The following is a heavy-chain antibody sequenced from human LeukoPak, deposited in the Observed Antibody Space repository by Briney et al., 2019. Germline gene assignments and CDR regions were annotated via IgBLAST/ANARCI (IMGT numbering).Heavy chain of an antibody. V-gene: IGHV1-2*02. D-gene: IGHD1-1*01. CDR2: INPNSGAT. CDR3: ARDAVEIWNDRVYYYYYYMDV. CDR1: GYTFTGYY. Sequence: ASVKVSCKASGYTFTGYYMHWVRQAPGQGLEWMGWINPNSGATNYAQEFQGRVTITRDTSASTAYMELSSLRSEDMAVYYCARDAVEIWNDRVYYYYYYMDVWGKGTTVTVSS. J-gene: IGHJ6*03.